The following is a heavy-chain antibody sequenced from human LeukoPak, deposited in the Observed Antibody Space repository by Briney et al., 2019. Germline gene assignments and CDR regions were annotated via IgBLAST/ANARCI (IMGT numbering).Heavy chain of an antibody. CDR1: GFTFSSYW. D-gene: IGHD6-6*01. CDR2: IKQDGSEE. J-gene: IGHJ4*02. Sequence: GGSLRLSCAASGFTFSSYWMSWVRQAPGKGLEWVANIKQDGSEEYYVDSVKGRFTISRDNAKNSLYLQMNSLRAEDTAVYYCARDFERRGSSSVDCWGQGTLVTVSS. CDR3: ARDFERRGSSSVDC. V-gene: IGHV3-7*01.